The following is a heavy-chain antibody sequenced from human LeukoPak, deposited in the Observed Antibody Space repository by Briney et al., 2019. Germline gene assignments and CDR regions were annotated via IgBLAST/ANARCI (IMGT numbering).Heavy chain of an antibody. CDR2: ITGSGGST. CDR3: AKDLKFRVVVAATGLDAFDI. J-gene: IGHJ3*02. Sequence: GGSLRLSCAASGFTFSSYAMSWVRQAPGEGLEWVSAITGSGGSTYYAGSVKGRFTISRDNSKNTLYLQMNSLRAEDTAVYYCAKDLKFRVVVAATGLDAFDIWGQGTMVTVSS. V-gene: IGHV3-23*01. D-gene: IGHD2-15*01. CDR1: GFTFSSYA.